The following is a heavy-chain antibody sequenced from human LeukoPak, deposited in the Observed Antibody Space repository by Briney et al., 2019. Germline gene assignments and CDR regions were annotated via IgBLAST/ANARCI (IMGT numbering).Heavy chain of an antibody. CDR1: GGTFTSYA. V-gene: IGHV1-69*04. CDR3: AREIVGATGSYYYGMDV. CDR2: IIPILGIA. J-gene: IGHJ6*02. Sequence: SVKVSCKASGGTFTSYAISWVRQAPGQGLEWMGRIIPILGIANYAQKFQGRVTITADKSTSTAYMELSSLRSEDTAVYYCAREIVGATGSYYYGMDVWGQGTTVTVSS. D-gene: IGHD1-26*01.